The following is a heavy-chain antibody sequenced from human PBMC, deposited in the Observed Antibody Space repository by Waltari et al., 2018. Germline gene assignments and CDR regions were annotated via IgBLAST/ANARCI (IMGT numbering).Heavy chain of an antibody. CDR1: GFTFGGYG. CDR3: AKGIYRDDYNIVY. D-gene: IGHD4-4*01. J-gene: IGHJ4*02. CDR2: IRYDGSNK. Sequence: QVQLVESGGGVVQPGGSLRLSCAASGFTFGGYGIPWVRQAPGKGLEWVAFIRYDGSNKYYADSVKGRFTISRDDSQNTLYLQMNSLITEDTAVYYCAKGIYRDDYNIVYWGQGTLVTVSS. V-gene: IGHV3-30*02.